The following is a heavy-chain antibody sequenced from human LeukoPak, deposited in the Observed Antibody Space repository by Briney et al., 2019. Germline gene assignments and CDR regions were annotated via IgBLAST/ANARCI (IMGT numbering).Heavy chain of an antibody. CDR2: INHSGST. V-gene: IGHV4-34*01. CDR3: ARATFRATTVVTLSQGLDY. CDR1: GGSFSGYY. D-gene: IGHD4-23*01. J-gene: IGHJ4*02. Sequence: SETLSLTCAVYGGSFSGYYWSWIRQPPGKGLEWIGEINHSGSTNYNPSLKSRVTISVDTSKNQFSLKLSSVTAADTAVYYCARATFRATTVVTLSQGLDYWGQGTLVTVSS.